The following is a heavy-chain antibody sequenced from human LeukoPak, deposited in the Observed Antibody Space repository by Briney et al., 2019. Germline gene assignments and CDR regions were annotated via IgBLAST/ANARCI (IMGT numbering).Heavy chain of an antibody. CDR3: ARVLDKYSSGWYNWFDP. Sequence: ASVKVSCKASGYTFTSYGLSWVRQAPGQGLEWMGWISAYNGNTNYAQKLQGRVTMTTDTSTSTAYMELRSLRSDDTAVYYCARVLDKYSSGWYNWFDPWGQGTLVTVSS. V-gene: IGHV1-18*01. CDR2: ISAYNGNT. CDR1: GYTFTSYG. J-gene: IGHJ5*02. D-gene: IGHD6-19*01.